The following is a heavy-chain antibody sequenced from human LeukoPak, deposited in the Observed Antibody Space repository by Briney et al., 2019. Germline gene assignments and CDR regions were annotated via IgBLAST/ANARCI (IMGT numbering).Heavy chain of an antibody. Sequence: SETLSLTCTVSGGPISNYYWSWIRQPAAEGLERIGRIYTSGSTNYNPSLKSRVTMSVDTSKNHFSLKLNSATAADTAMYYCARDSSGNDVWGQGTLVTVSS. J-gene: IGHJ3*01. V-gene: IGHV4-4*07. D-gene: IGHD3-22*01. CDR1: GGPISNYY. CDR3: ARDSSGNDV. CDR2: IYTSGST.